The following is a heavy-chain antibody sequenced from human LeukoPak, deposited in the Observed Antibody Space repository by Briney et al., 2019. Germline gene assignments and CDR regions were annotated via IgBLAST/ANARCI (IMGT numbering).Heavy chain of an antibody. J-gene: IGHJ3*02. V-gene: IGHV4-30-4*01. CDR1: GGSISSGAYY. D-gene: IGHD2-2*01. Sequence: PSETLSLTCTLSGGSISSGAYYWSWIRQPPGKGLERIAYIYYSGITFYTPSLNSRVTISVDTSKNQFSLKQSSVTATDTAVYYCARLDCSSTSCYDADTFDIWDQGTMVTVSS. CDR2: IYYSGIT. CDR3: ARLDCSSTSCYDADTFDI.